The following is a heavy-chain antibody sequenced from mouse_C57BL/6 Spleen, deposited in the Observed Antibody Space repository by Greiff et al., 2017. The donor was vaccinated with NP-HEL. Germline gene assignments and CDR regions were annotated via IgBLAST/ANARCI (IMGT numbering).Heavy chain of an antibody. CDR2: INPYNGGT. V-gene: IGHV1-19*01. CDR3: AIVYYGSSDAMDY. D-gene: IGHD1-1*01. Sequence: EVQLQQSGPVLVKPGASVKMSCKASGYTFTDYYMNWVKQSHGKSLEWIGVINPYNGGTSYNQKFKGKATLPVDKSSSTAYMELNSLTSEDSAVYYGAIVYYGSSDAMDYWGQGTSVTVSA. CDR1: GYTFTDYY. J-gene: IGHJ4*01.